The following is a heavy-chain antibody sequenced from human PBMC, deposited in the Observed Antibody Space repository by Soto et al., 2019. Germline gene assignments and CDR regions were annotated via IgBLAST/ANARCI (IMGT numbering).Heavy chain of an antibody. CDR3: ARGESQQQRDY. J-gene: IGHJ4*02. CDR1: GDSIISDKW. V-gene: IGHV4-4*02. CDR2: IHHGGNS. D-gene: IGHD6-25*01. Sequence: SETLSLTCAVSGDSIISDKWWSWVRQAPGKGLEWIGEIHHGGNSKYNPSPKSRVIISVDRSKNQFSLNLTSVTDADTAVYYCARGESQQQRDYWGQGTLVTVSS.